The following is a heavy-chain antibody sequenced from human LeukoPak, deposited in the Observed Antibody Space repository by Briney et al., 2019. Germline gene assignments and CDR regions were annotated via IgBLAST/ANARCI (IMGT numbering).Heavy chain of an antibody. D-gene: IGHD6-19*01. CDR1: GFTFDDYA. CDR3: AKDISSETSLFDY. Sequence: PGGSLRLSCAASGFTFDDYAMHWVRQAPGKGLEWVSGISWNSGSIGYADSVKGRFTISRDNAKNSLYLQMNSLRAEDTALYYCAKDISSETSLFDYWGQGTLVTVSS. V-gene: IGHV3-9*01. J-gene: IGHJ4*02. CDR2: ISWNSGSI.